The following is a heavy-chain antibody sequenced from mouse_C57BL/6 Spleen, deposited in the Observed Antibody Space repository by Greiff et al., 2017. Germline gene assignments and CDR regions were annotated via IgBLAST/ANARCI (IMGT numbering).Heavy chain of an antibody. CDR2: FYPGSGSI. CDR3: ARHGYYYGSSPYWYFDV. CDR1: GYTFTEYT. J-gene: IGHJ1*03. D-gene: IGHD1-1*01. Sequence: QVQLQQSGAELVKPGASVQLSCKASGYTFTEYTIHWVKQRSGQGLEWIGWFYPGSGSIKYNEKFKDKATLTADKSSSTVYMELSRLTSEDSAVYFCARHGYYYGSSPYWYFDVWGTGTTVTVSS. V-gene: IGHV1-62-2*01.